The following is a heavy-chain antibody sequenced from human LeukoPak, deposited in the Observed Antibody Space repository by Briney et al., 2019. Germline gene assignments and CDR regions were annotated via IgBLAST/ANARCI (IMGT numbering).Heavy chain of an antibody. V-gene: IGHV1-2*02. CDR1: GYTFTGYY. CDR2: INPNSGGT. J-gene: IGHJ5*02. Sequence: ASVKVSCKASGYTFTGYYMHWVRQAPGQGLEWMGWINPNSGGTIYAQKFQGRFTMTRDTSISTVYMELSRLRSDDTAVYYCARAPPITRGPFDPWGQGTLVTVSS. D-gene: IGHD3-10*01. CDR3: ARAPPITRGPFDP.